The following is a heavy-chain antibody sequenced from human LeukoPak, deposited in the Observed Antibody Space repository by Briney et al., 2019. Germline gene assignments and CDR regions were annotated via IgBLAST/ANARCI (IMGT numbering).Heavy chain of an antibody. Sequence: GGSLRLSCAASGFTFSSYSMNWVRQAPGKGLEWVSSISSSSSYIYYADSVKGRFTISRDNPKNSLYLQMNSLRAEDTAVYYCARDYGSSTSCYTDWGQGTLVTVSS. CDR2: ISSSSSYI. CDR1: GFTFSSYS. CDR3: ARDYGSSTSCYTD. J-gene: IGHJ4*02. D-gene: IGHD2-2*02. V-gene: IGHV3-21*01.